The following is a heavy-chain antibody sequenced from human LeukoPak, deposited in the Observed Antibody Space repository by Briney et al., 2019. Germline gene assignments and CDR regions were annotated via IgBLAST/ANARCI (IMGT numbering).Heavy chain of an antibody. CDR2: INPNSGGT. D-gene: IGHD2-2*01. CDR3: ASSIVYCSSTSCYFN. CDR1: GYSFTDHY. J-gene: IGHJ4*02. Sequence: GTSLNVSCKASGYSFTDHYIHWVRQAPGQGLEWMGWINPNSGGTNYAQKFQGRVTMTRDTSISTAYMELSRLRSDDTAVYYCASSIVYCSSTSCYFNWGQGTLVTVSS. V-gene: IGHV1-2*02.